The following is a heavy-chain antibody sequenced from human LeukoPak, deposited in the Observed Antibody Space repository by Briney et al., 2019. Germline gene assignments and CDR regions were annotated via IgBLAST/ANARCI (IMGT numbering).Heavy chain of an antibody. Sequence: LVNPSETLSLTCAVSGGSISSGGYSWSWIRQPPGKGLEWIGYIYHSGSTYYNPSLKSRVTISVDRSKDQFSLKLSSVTAADTAVYYCARGAPKVAATNWGQGTLVTVSS. CDR2: IYHSGST. J-gene: IGHJ4*02. CDR3: ARGAPKVAATN. CDR1: GGSISSGGYS. D-gene: IGHD2-15*01. V-gene: IGHV4-30-2*01.